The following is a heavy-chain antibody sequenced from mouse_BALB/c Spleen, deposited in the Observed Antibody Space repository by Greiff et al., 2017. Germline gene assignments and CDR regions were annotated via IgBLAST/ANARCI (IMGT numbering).Heavy chain of an antibody. V-gene: IGHV5-6-5*01. CDR1: GFTFSSYA. J-gene: IGHJ4*01. D-gene: IGHD2-14*01. CDR2: ISSGGST. Sequence: EVKLVESGGGLVKPGGSLKLSCAASGFTFSSYAMSWVRQTPEKRLEWVASISSGGSTYYPDSVKGRFTISRDNARNILYLQMSSLRSEDTAMYYCAREEVRHDYAMDYWGQGTSVTVSS. CDR3: AREEVRHDYAMDY.